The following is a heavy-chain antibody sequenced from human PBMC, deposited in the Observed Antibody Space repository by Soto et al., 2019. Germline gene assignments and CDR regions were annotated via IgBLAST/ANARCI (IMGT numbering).Heavy chain of an antibody. CDR3: ARSPAATHRNYYYYYYMDV. CDR1: GGTFSSYT. CDR2: IIPILGIA. D-gene: IGHD2-2*01. V-gene: IGHV1-69*02. Sequence: QVQLVQSGAEVKKPGSSVKVSCKASGGTFSSYTISWVRQAPGQGLEWMGRIIPILGIANYAQKFQGRVTITADKSTSTAYTELSSLRSEDTVVYYCARSPAATHRNYYYYYYMDVWGKGTTVTVSS. J-gene: IGHJ6*03.